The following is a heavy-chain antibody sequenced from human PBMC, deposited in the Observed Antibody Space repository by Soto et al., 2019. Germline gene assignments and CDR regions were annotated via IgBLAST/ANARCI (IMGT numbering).Heavy chain of an antibody. CDR3: ASIAVAAPLFGYYYGMDV. J-gene: IGHJ6*02. CDR2: IYHSGST. Sequence: QVQLQESGPGLVKPSGTLSLTCAVSGGSISSSNWWSWVRQPPGKGLEWIGEIYHSGSTNYNPSLKSRVTISVDTSKNQFSLKLSSVTAADTAVYYCASIAVAAPLFGYYYGMDVWGQGTTVTVS. V-gene: IGHV4-4*02. CDR1: GGSISSSNW. D-gene: IGHD6-19*01.